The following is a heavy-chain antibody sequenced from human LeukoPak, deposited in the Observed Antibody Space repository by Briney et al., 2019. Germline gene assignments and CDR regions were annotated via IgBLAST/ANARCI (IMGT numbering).Heavy chain of an antibody. CDR1: GGSISSYY. CDR2: IFYSGNT. Sequence: SETLSLTCTVSGGSISSYYWSWVRQPPGKELEWIGYIFYSGNTNSNPSLKSRVTIPLDTSKNQFSLKLNSVTAADTAVYYCARRVAVRHRYAFDIWGQGTMVTVSS. V-gene: IGHV4-59*01. D-gene: IGHD6-6*01. CDR3: ARRVAVRHRYAFDI. J-gene: IGHJ3*02.